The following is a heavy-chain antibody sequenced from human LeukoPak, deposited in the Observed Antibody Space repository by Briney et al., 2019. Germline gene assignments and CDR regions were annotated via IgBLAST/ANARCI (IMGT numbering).Heavy chain of an antibody. Sequence: ASVKVSCKASGYTFTGYYMHWVRQAPGQGLEWMGWIKADSGGTNYAQRFQGRVTMTRDTSISTAYMDLSRLRSDDTAVYHCATSGYPDNAFDIWGQGTTVTVSS. CDR3: ATSGYPDNAFDI. CDR2: IKADSGGT. J-gene: IGHJ3*02. D-gene: IGHD3-22*01. CDR1: GYTFTGYY. V-gene: IGHV1-2*02.